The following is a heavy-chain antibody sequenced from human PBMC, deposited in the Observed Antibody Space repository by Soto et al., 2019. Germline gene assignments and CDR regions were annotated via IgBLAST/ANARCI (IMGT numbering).Heavy chain of an antibody. Sequence: QLQLQESGPGLVKPSETLSLTCTVSGGSISSSSYYWGWIRQPPGKGLEWIGSIYYSGSTYYNPSLKSRATIPVDTSKNQFSLKLSSVTAADTAVYYCALVVPAAMSPDYWGQGTLVTVSS. CDR1: GGSISSSSYY. V-gene: IGHV4-39*01. D-gene: IGHD2-2*01. CDR3: ALVVPAAMSPDY. J-gene: IGHJ4*02. CDR2: IYYSGST.